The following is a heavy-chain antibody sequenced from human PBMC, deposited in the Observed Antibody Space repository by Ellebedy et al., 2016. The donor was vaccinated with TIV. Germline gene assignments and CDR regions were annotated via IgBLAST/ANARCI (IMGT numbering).Heavy chain of an antibody. CDR3: AKDRTSGDGYWVFDS. Sequence: PGGSLRLSCVGSGFIFSTYAMAWVRQAPGKGLEWVSGIVGSGAEKYADSVKGRFTISRDNSKRTVDLQMRSVRAEDTAVYFCAKDRTSGDGYWVFDSWGQGTMVSVSS. CDR1: GFIFSTYA. D-gene: IGHD2-21*02. CDR2: IVGSGA. V-gene: IGHV3-23*01. J-gene: IGHJ4*02.